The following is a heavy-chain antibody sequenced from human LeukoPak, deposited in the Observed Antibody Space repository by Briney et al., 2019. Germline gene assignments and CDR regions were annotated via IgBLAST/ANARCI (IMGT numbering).Heavy chain of an antibody. D-gene: IGHD6-13*01. V-gene: IGHV3-7*01. CDR3: AKEGGSSSWFDNPFDY. Sequence: GGSLRLSCATSGFTFSSNWMSWVRHVPGGGRDWGANIKPDGSAAYYAASVRGRFTVSRDNAKNSLYLQMNSLRVEDTAVYYCAKEGGSSSWFDNPFDYWGQGTLVTVSS. CDR1: GFTFSSNW. CDR2: IKPDGSAA. J-gene: IGHJ4*02.